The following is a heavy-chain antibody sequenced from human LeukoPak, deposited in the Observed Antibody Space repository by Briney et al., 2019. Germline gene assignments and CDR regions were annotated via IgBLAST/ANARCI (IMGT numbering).Heavy chain of an antibody. D-gene: IGHD5-18*01. CDR3: AKSRGGYSYGDNWFDP. J-gene: IGHJ5*02. V-gene: IGHV3-30*18. CDR1: GFTFSTYG. CDR2: TSYDGGNK. Sequence: GGSLRLSCAASGFTFSTYGMHWVRQAPGKGLKWVAVTSYDGGNKYYADSVKGRFTISRDNSKNTLYLQMNSLRAEDTAVYYCAKSRGGYSYGDNWFDPWGQGTPVTVSS.